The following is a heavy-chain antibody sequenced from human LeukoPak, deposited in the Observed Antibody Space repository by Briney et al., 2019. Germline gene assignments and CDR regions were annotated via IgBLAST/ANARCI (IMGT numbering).Heavy chain of an antibody. CDR1: GGRFKSYG. V-gene: IGHV1-69*06. CDR2: IIPVFDRP. J-gene: IGHJ3*01. CDR3: ARDAQWELRAFDV. Sequence: ASVKVSCKTTGGRFKSYGSSWVRQAPGQGLEWMGGIIPVFDRPTYAQKFEGRVTITADKSTNTTYMEISSLTSDDTAVYYCARDAQWELRAFDVWGQGTVVIVSS. D-gene: IGHD1-26*01.